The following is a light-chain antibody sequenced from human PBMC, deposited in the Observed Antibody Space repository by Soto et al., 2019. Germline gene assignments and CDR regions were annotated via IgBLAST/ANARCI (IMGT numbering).Light chain of an antibody. CDR1: SSNIGTGYD. CDR3: QSYDTSLGGSV. V-gene: IGLV1-40*01. CDR2: GNS. Sequence: QPVLTQPPSVSGAPGQRVTISCTGSSSNIGTGYDVHWYQQFAGTAPKLLIYGNSNRPSGVPDRFSGSKSGTSASLAITGLQAEDEADYYCQSYDTSLGGSVFGTGTKLTVL. J-gene: IGLJ1*01.